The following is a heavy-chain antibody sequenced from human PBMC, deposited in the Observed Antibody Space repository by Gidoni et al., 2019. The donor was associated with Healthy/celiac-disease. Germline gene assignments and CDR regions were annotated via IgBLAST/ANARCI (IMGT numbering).Heavy chain of an antibody. CDR2: INHSGST. V-gene: IGHV4-34*01. CDR3: ARGGYRYNWNYVSAKLDY. CDR1: GGSFGGYY. Sequence: QVQLQQRGAGLLNPSETLSLTCAVYGGSFGGYYWSWNRPPPGKGLGWIGEINHSGSTNYNPSHQSRVTISVDTSKNQFSLKLSSVTAADTAVYYCARGGYRYNWNYVSAKLDYWGQGTLVTVSS. J-gene: IGHJ4*02. D-gene: IGHD1-7*01.